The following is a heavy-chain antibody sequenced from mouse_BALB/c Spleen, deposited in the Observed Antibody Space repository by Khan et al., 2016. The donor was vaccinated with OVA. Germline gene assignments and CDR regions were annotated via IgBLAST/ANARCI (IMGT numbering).Heavy chain of an antibody. V-gene: IGHV1S136*01. J-gene: IGHJ4*01. D-gene: IGHD1-1*02. Sequence: EVQLQESGPELVKPGASVKMSCKASGYTFTSYVMHWVKQKPGQGLEWIGYINPYNDGTKYNEKFKGKATLTSDKSSSTACMELSSLTSEDSAVYYCASRLWASYAMDYWGQGTSVTVSS. CDR1: GYTFTSYV. CDR3: ASRLWASYAMDY. CDR2: INPYNDGT.